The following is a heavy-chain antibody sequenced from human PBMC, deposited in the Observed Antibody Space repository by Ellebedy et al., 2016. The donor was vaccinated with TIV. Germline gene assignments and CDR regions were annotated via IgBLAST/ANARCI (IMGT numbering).Heavy chain of an antibody. V-gene: IGHV3-21*01. CDR1: GFTFSSYA. CDR3: AREEWGGMGV. D-gene: IGHD1-26*01. Sequence: GGSLRLXXAASGFTFSSYAMNWVRQAPGKGLEWVSSISSSSSYIYYADSVKGRFTISRDNAKNSLYLQMNSLRAEDTAVYYCAREEWGGMGVWGQGTTVTVSS. J-gene: IGHJ6*02. CDR2: ISSSSSYI.